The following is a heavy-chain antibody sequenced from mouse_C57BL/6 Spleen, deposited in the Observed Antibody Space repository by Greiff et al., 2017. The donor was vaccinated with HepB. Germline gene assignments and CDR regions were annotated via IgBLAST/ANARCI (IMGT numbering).Heavy chain of an antibody. CDR2: INPNNGGT. CDR1: GYTFTDYY. V-gene: IGHV1-26*01. J-gene: IGHJ1*03. Sequence: EVQLQQSGPELVKPGASVKISCKASGYTFTDYYMNWVKQSHGKSLEWIGDINPNNGGTSYNQKFKGKATLTVDKSSSTAYMELRSLTSEDSAVYYCAITTVVESVYWYFDVWGTGTTVTVSS. CDR3: AITTVVESVYWYFDV. D-gene: IGHD1-1*01.